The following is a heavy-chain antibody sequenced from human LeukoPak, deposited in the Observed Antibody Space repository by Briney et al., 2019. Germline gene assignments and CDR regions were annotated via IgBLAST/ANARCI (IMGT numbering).Heavy chain of an antibody. D-gene: IGHD1-1*01. CDR3: ARDEGTTGTTDAFDI. Sequence: SVKVSCKASGGTFSSYAISWVRQAPGQGLEWMGGIIPIFGTANYAQKFQGRVTITADESTSTAYMELSSLRSEDTAVYYCARDEGTTGTTDAFDIWGQGTMVTVSS. CDR1: GGTFSSYA. J-gene: IGHJ3*02. CDR2: IIPIFGTA. V-gene: IGHV1-69*01.